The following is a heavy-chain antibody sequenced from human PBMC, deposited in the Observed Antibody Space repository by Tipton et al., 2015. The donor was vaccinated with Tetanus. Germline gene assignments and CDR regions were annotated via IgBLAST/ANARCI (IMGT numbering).Heavy chain of an antibody. CDR1: GGSFSNYF. J-gene: IGHJ5*02. CDR3: ARDQGGGRVVRLNWFDP. V-gene: IGHV4-34*01. Sequence: LRLSCAVYGGSFSNYFWRWIRQPPGKGLEWIGEISPSGNTNYNPSLKSRVTISADTSRNQFSLNLRSVTAADTAVYYCARDQGGGRVVRLNWFDPWGQGTLVTVSS. CDR2: ISPSGNT. D-gene: IGHD6-6*01.